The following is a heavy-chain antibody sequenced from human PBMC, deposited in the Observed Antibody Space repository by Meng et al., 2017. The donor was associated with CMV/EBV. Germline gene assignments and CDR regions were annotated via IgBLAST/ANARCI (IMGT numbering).Heavy chain of an antibody. V-gene: IGHV4-39*01. J-gene: IGHJ4*02. Sequence: SETLSLTCTVSGGSISSSSYYWGWIRQPPGKGLEWIGSIYYSGSTYYNPSLKSRVTISVDTSKNQFSLKLSSVTAADTAVYYCARRSYRGTLDYWGQGTLVTVSS. CDR3: ARRSYRGTLDY. CDR1: GGSISSSSYY. CDR2: IYYSGST. D-gene: IGHD1-26*01.